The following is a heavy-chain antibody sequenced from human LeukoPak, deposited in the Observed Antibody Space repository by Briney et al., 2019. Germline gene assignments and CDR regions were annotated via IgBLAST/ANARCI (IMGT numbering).Heavy chain of an antibody. V-gene: IGHV3-23*01. CDR2: LSGSGGST. D-gene: IGHD5-18*01. CDR1: GFTFSSYA. CDR3: AKDGGYSYGIDAFDI. J-gene: IGHJ3*02. Sequence: PGGSLRLSCAASGFTFSSYAMSWVRQAPGKGLEWVSALSGSGGSTYYADSVKGRFTVSRDNSKNTLYLQMNSLRAEDTAVYYCAKDGGYSYGIDAFDIWGQGTMVTVSS.